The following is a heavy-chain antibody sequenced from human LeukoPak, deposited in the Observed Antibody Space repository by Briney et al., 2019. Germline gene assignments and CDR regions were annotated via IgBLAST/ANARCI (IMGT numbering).Heavy chain of an antibody. J-gene: IGHJ4*02. D-gene: IGHD2-15*01. Sequence: TGGSLRLSCAASGFTFSTYWMSWLRQAPGEGLEWVASIKQEGSEKYYVDSVKGRFTISRDNAKNSLYLQMNSLRAEDTAVYYCARDGYLGYCRGGSCPDFDYWGQGILVTV. V-gene: IGHV3-7*01. CDR2: IKQEGSEK. CDR3: ARDGYLGYCRGGSCPDFDY. CDR1: GFTFSTYW.